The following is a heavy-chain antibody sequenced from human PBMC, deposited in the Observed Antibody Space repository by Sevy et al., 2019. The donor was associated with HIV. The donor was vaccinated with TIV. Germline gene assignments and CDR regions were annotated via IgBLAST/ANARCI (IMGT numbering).Heavy chain of an antibody. CDR3: AAGVHYDFWSGSTSDY. V-gene: IGHV1-58*01. J-gene: IGHJ4*02. CDR1: GFTFTSSA. CDR2: IVVGSGNT. D-gene: IGHD3-3*01. Sequence: SVKVSCKASGFTFTSSAVQWVRQARGQRLEWIGWIVVGSGNTNYPQKFQERVTITRDMSTSTAYMELSSLRSEDTAVYYCAAGVHYDFWSGSTSDYWGQGTLVTVSS.